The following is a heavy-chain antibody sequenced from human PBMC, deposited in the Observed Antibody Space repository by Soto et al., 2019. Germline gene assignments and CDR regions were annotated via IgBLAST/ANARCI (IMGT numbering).Heavy chain of an antibody. J-gene: IGHJ4*02. CDR1: GFSLSASGVG. V-gene: IGHV2-5*02. Sequence: SGPTLVNPTQTVTLTCTFSGFSLSASGVGVGWIRQPPGKALEWLALIYWDDDKRYSPSLKSRLTIPKDTSKNQVVLTMTNMEPVDTATYYCARLAPHSSEFYYWGQGTLVTVSS. D-gene: IGHD6-25*01. CDR3: ARLAPHSSEFYY. CDR2: IYWDDDK.